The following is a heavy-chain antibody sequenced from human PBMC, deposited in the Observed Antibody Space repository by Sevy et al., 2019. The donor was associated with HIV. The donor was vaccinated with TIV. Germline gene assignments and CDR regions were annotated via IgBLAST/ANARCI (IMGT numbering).Heavy chain of an antibody. J-gene: IGHJ4*02. CDR1: GYTFIKHP. D-gene: IGHD3-22*01. V-gene: IGHV1-18*01. Sequence: ASVKVSCKTSGYTFIKHPLSWVRQAPGQGLEWIGCIRTYNGETKCAQKFQGRATMTTDTSTSTAYMELRSLRSDDTAVYYCARDSDGSGRYYLDYFDSWGQGTLVTVSS. CDR2: IRTYNGET. CDR3: ARDSDGSGRYYLDYFDS.